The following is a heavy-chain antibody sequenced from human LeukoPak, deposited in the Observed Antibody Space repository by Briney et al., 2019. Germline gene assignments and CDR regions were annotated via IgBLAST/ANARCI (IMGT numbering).Heavy chain of an antibody. J-gene: IGHJ5*02. D-gene: IGHD3-10*01. CDR2: ISVSGGNT. CDR3: ARDYDMVRGLDMA. V-gene: IGHV3-23*01. Sequence: GGSLRLSCAASGFTFSSYAMSWVRQAPGKGLEWVSTISVSGGNTYYADSVKGRFTISRDNSKSTLYLQMNSLRAEDTAVYYCARDYDMVRGLDMAWGQGTLVTVSS. CDR1: GFTFSSYA.